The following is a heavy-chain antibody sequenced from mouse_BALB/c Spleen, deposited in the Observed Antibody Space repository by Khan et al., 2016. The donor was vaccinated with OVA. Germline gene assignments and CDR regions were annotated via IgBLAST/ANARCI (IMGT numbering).Heavy chain of an antibody. V-gene: IGHV14-1*02. CDR1: GFNIKDYY. CDR2: IDPENGKT. Sequence: EVQLVESGAELVRPGALVKLSCKASGFNIKDYYIHWVTQRPEQGLEWIGWIDPENGKTIYDPKFQGKASITTDTSSNTAYLQLSSLTSEDTAVDYCARSGYFAWFGYWGQGTLVTVSA. CDR3: ARSGYFAWFGY. J-gene: IGHJ3*01.